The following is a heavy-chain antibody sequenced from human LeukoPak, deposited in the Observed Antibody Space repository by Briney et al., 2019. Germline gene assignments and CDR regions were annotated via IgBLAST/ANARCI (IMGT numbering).Heavy chain of an antibody. D-gene: IGHD3-22*01. CDR2: ISHSGST. CDR3: ARGVGYYDNCYFDL. V-gene: IGHV4-34*01. J-gene: IGHJ2*01. Sequence: SETLSLTCAVYGGSFSGYYWSWIRQPPGKGLEWIGEISHSGSTNYNPSLKSRVTISVDTSKNQFSLKLSSVTAADTAVYYCARGVGYYDNCYFDLWGRGTLVTVSS. CDR1: GGSFSGYY.